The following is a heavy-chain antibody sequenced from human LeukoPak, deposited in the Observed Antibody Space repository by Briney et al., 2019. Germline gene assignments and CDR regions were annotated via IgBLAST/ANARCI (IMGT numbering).Heavy chain of an antibody. V-gene: IGHV1-2*02. Sequence: ASVKVSCKASGYTFTDFYMHWVRQAPGHGLEWMGWINPSNGGTNYARKFQGRVTLTSDTSINTAYLELRSLRSDDTAIYYCVREGPLVSTIYYLDSWGQGALVAVSS. CDR1: GYTFTDFY. CDR2: INPSNGGT. CDR3: VREGPLVSTIYYLDS. D-gene: IGHD2/OR15-2a*01. J-gene: IGHJ4*02.